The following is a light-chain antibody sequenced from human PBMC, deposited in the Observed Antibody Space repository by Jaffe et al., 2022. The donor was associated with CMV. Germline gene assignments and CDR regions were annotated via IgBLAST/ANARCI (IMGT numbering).Light chain of an antibody. CDR3: QQYHNWPRGT. J-gene: IGKJ2*01. CDR2: GAS. CDR1: QSVTN. V-gene: IGKV3D-15*01. Sequence: EIVMTQSPTSLSVSPGERAILSCRASQSVTNIAWYQQKPGQAPRLLIYGASTRATGIPARFSGSGSGTEFTLTISSLQSEDFAVYYCQQYHNWPRGTFGQGTNLEIK.